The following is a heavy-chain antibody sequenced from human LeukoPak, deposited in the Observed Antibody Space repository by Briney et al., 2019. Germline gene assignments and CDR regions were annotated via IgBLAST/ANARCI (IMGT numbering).Heavy chain of an antibody. Sequence: PGASLRLSCAASGFIFRNYAMSWVRQAPGKGLEWVSAITGSGDTTYYADSVKGRFTISRDNSKNTLYVEMNTLRAEDTAVYYCAKWGGYDILTGYYVSDFWGQGTLVTVSS. CDR2: ITGSGDTT. CDR3: AKWGGYDILTGYYVSDF. J-gene: IGHJ4*02. D-gene: IGHD3-9*01. V-gene: IGHV3-23*01. CDR1: GFIFRNYA.